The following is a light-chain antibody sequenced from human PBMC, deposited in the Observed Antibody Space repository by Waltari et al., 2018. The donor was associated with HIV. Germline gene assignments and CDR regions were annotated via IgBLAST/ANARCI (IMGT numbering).Light chain of an antibody. Sequence: NFMLTQPHSVSESPGKTVTISCTGSSGSIASNYEQWYQQRPGSAPTTVIYEHNQRPSGVPDRFSGSIDSSSNSASLTISGLKTEDEADYYCQSYDSITWVFGGGTKLTVL. CDR2: EHN. V-gene: IGLV6-57*02. J-gene: IGLJ3*02. CDR3: QSYDSITWV. CDR1: SGSIASNY.